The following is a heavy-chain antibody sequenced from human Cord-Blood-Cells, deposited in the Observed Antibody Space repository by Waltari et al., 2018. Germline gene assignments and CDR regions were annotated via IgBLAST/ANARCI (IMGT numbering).Heavy chain of an antibody. V-gene: IGHV4-34*01. CDR2: INHSGST. Sequence: QVPLQQWGAGLLMPSENLSLTCAVYVGPFSGSYSSWIRPPPGKGLEWIGEINHSGSTNYNPSLKSRVTISVDTSKNQFSLKLSSVTAADTAVYYCAREARYSTSNDYWGQGTLVTVSS. J-gene: IGHJ4*02. CDR3: AREARYSTSNDY. D-gene: IGHD6-6*01. CDR1: VGPFSGSY.